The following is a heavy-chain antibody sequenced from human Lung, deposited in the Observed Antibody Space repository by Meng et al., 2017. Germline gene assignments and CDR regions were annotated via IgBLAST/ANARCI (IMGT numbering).Heavy chain of an antibody. V-gene: IGHV1-69*10. D-gene: IGHD2-2*01. J-gene: IGHJ4*02. CDR2: IIPVLGIA. CDR1: GGTFTTYT. Sequence: QVQLVQSGAEVKQPGSSVKVSCKASGGTFTTYTFNWVRQAPGHGLDWMGQIIPVLGIANYAQKFQGRVTITADKSTSTAYMELSSLTHDDTAIYFCATEYCGSTSCYVDFWGQGTLVTVSS. CDR3: ATEYCGSTSCYVDF.